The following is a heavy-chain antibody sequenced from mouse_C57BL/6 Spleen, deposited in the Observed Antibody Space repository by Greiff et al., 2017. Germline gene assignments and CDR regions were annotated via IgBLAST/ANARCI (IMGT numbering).Heavy chain of an antibody. V-gene: IGHV1-80*01. CDR3: ARAPNYVYWYFDV. CDR1: GYAFSSYW. Sequence: VQLQQSGAELVKPGASVKISCKASGYAFSSYWMNWVKQRPGKGLEWIGQIYPGDGDTKYNVKFKGKATLTADKSSSTADMQLNSLTSEDSAVYFCARAPNYVYWYFDVWDTGTTVTVSS. CDR2: IYPGDGDT. D-gene: IGHD2-1*01. J-gene: IGHJ1*03.